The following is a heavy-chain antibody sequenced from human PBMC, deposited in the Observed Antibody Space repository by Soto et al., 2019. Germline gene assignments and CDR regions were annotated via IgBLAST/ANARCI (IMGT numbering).Heavy chain of an antibody. V-gene: IGHV1-69*06. CDR3: ARGNKGPGHYGPGSQGWYGP. J-gene: IGHJ5*02. Sequence: QVQLVQSGAEVKKPGSSVKVSCKVSGGTFSSHAINWLRQAPGQGLEWMGVIIPVTDTPNNAEKFQGRVTSTADKSTTTVYMELSSRTFDDTAVEFCARGNKGPGHYGPGSQGWYGPWGQGTLVTVSS. D-gene: IGHD3-10*01. CDR1: GGTFSSHA. CDR2: IIPVTDTP.